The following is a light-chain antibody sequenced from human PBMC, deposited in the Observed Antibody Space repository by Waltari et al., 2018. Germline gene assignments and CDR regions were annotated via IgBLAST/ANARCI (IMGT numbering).Light chain of an antibody. V-gene: IGKV2-30*02. CDR2: KVS. Sequence: DVVMTQSPLSLPVSLGQPASISCRSSQSLVPTDGHTYRNWFQQRPGQSPRRLIYKVSNRDSGVPDRFSGSGSDTAFTLKISRVEAEDVGIYYCMQATNWPLTFGQGTKVEIQ. CDR3: MQATNWPLT. CDR1: QSLVPTDGHTY. J-gene: IGKJ1*01.